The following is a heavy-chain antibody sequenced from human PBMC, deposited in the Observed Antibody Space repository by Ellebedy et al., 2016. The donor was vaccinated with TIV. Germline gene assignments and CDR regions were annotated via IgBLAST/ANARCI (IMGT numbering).Heavy chain of an antibody. CDR3: AKDTFGGVSAPIDY. V-gene: IGHV3-23*01. Sequence: GGSLRLXXAASGFTFSSYAMSWVRQAPGKGLEWVSAISGSGGSTYYADSVKGRFTISRDNSKNTLYLQMNSLRAEDTAVYYCAKDTFGGVSAPIDYWGQGTLVTVSS. D-gene: IGHD3-16*01. CDR2: ISGSGGST. CDR1: GFTFSSYA. J-gene: IGHJ4*02.